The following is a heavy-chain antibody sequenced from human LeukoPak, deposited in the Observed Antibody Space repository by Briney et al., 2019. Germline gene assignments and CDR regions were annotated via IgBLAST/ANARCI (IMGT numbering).Heavy chain of an antibody. CDR2: ISSSSSTI. V-gene: IGHV3-48*01. J-gene: IGHJ4*02. CDR3: AKASTITMIVVVIAYYFDY. CDR1: GFTFSSYS. Sequence: GGSLRLSCAASGFTFSSYSMNWVRQAPGKGLEWVSYISSSSSTIYYADSVKGRFTISRDNSKNTLYLQMNSLRAEDTAVYYCAKASTITMIVVVIAYYFDYWGQGTLVTVSS. D-gene: IGHD3-22*01.